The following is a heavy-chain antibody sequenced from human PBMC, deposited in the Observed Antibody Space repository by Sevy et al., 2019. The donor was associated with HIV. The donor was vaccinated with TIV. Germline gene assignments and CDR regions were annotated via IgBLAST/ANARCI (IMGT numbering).Heavy chain of an antibody. CDR2: IIPIFGTA. CDR1: GGTFSSYA. V-gene: IGHV1-69*06. J-gene: IGHJ5*02. D-gene: IGHD3-3*02. CDR3: ASASLSGTSINWFDP. Sequence: ASVKVSCKASGGTFSSYAISWVRQAPGQGLEWMGGIIPIFGTANYTQKFQGRVTITADKSTSTAYMELSSLRSEDTAVYYCASASLSGTSINWFDPWGQGTLVTVSS.